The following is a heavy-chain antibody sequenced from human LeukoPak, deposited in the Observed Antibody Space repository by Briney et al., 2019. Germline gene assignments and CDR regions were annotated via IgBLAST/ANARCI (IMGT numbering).Heavy chain of an antibody. CDR2: IYYSGST. CDR1: GGSISSSSYY. D-gene: IGHD3-22*01. CDR3: ARAWYAGYYYDSSGQYHLDY. V-gene: IGHV4-39*07. Sequence: SETLSLTCTVSGGSISSSSYYWGWIGQPPGKGLEWIGSIYYSGSTYYNPSLKSRVAISVDTSKNQFSLKLSSVTAADTAVYYCARAWYAGYYYDSSGQYHLDYWGQGTLVTVSS. J-gene: IGHJ4*02.